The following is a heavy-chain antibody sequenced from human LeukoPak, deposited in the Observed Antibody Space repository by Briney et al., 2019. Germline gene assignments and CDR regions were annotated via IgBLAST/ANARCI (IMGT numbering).Heavy chain of an antibody. CDR1: GGSFSGYY. Sequence: SETLSLTCAVYGGSFSGYYWSWIRQPPGKGLEWIGEINHSGSTNYNPSLKSRVTISVDTSKNQFSLKLSSVTAADTAVYYCARAYSGSYFWFDPRGQGTLVTVSS. CDR3: ARAYSGSYFWFDP. V-gene: IGHV4-34*01. D-gene: IGHD1-26*01. J-gene: IGHJ5*02. CDR2: INHSGST.